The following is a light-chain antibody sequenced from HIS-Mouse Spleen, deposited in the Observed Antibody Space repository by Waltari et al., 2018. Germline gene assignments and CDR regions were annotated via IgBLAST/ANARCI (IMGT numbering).Light chain of an antibody. J-gene: IGLJ3*02. CDR1: SSDVGGYNY. CDR3: SSYAGSNNWV. Sequence: QSALTQPPSASGSPGQSVTISCTGTSSDVGGYNYVSWYQQHPGKAPNLMVYEVSKRPSGVPDRSSGSTSGNTASLTVSGLQAEDEADYYCSSYAGSNNWVFGGGTKLTVL. V-gene: IGLV2-8*01. CDR2: EVS.